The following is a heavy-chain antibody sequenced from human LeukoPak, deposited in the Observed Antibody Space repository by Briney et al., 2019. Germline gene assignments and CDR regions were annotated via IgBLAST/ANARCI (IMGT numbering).Heavy chain of an antibody. V-gene: IGHV1-18*01. CDR2: ISVYNGNT. D-gene: IGHD6-19*01. Sequence: RASVKVSCKASGYSFTSNVISWVRQAPGQGLEWMGWISVYNGNTNYAQKLQGRVTMTTDTSTSTAYMELRSLRSDDTAVYYCARFGLGKHIEVAGIPFDIWGQGTMVTVSS. J-gene: IGHJ3*02. CDR1: GYSFTSNV. CDR3: ARFGLGKHIEVAGIPFDI.